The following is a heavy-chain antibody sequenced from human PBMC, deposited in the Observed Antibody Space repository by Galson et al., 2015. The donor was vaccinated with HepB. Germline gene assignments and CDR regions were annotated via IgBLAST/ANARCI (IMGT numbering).Heavy chain of an antibody. CDR1: GGSFSGYY. D-gene: IGHD2-2*01. CDR2: INHSGST. CDR3: ARGSSGSSTSYSN. J-gene: IGHJ4*02. V-gene: IGHV4-34*01. Sequence: ETLSLTCAVYGGSFSGYYWSWIRQPPGKGLEWIGEINHSGSTNYNPSLKSRVTISVDTSKNQFSLKLSSVTAADTAVYYCARGSSGSSTSYSNWGQGTLVTVSS.